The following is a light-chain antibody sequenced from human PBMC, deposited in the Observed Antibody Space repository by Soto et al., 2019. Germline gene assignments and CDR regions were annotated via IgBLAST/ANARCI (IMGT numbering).Light chain of an antibody. V-gene: IGKV2-24*01. CDR3: MQATQSLWT. J-gene: IGKJ1*01. CDR1: QSLLHSDGNTY. CDR2: KIS. Sequence: EIVMTQTPLSSPVTLGQPASISCRSSQSLLHSDGNTYLSWLQQRPGHHPRLLIYKISERFSGVRDTISCSGAGTDVTLTIRRVEAEDVGFYYCMQATQSLWTCCPGAKEESK.